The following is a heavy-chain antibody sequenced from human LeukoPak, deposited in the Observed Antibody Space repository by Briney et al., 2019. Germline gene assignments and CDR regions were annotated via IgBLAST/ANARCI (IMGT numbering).Heavy chain of an antibody. CDR1: GGSISSYY. V-gene: IGHV4-59*01. D-gene: IGHD3-10*01. CDR2: IYYTGST. Sequence: SEPLSLTCTVSGGSISSYYWSWIRQPPGKGLEWLGYIYYTGSTDYNPSLKSRVTISLDTSKHQFSLRLTSVTAADTAVYYCARGAYDSGSYQYFFDYWGQGTLVTVSS. CDR3: ARGAYDSGSYQYFFDY. J-gene: IGHJ4*02.